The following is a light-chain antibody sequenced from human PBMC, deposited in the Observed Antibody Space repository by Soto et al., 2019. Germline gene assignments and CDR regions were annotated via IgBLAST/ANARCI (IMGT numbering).Light chain of an antibody. CDR3: QQTYDSLVS. CDR1: QTISDY. V-gene: IGKV1-39*01. J-gene: IGKJ4*01. Sequence: DIQMTQSPPSLSASLGNRVTITWRASQTISDYLHWYQQKPGKATTLLIYGSSSLQTGVPPRFSGSGSGTDFTLTISSLQPEDFGTYDCQQTYDSLVSLGGGTKVDVK. CDR2: GSS.